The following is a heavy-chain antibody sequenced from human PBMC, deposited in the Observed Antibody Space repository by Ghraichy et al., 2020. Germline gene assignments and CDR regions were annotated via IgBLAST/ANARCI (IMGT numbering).Heavy chain of an antibody. D-gene: IGHD2-2*01. V-gene: IGHV4-34*01. Sequence: SETLSLTCAVYGGSFSGYYWSRIRQPPGKGLEWIGEINHSGSTNYNPSLKSRVTISVDTSKNQFSLKLSSVTAADTAVYYCARESTDDAFDIWGQGTMVTVSS. CDR3: ARESTDDAFDI. J-gene: IGHJ3*02. CDR1: GGSFSGYY. CDR2: INHSGST.